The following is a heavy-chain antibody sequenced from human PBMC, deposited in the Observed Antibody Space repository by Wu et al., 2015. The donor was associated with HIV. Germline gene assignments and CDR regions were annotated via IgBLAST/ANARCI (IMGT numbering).Heavy chain of an antibody. CDR2: INPNSGGT. J-gene: IGHJ5*02. V-gene: IGHV1-2*02. D-gene: IGHD6-19*01. Sequence: QVQLVQSGAEVKKPGASVKVSCKASGYTFTGYYMHWVRQAPGQGLEWMGWINPNSGGTNYAQKFQGRVTMTRDTSISTAYMELSRLRSDDTAVYYCARDRLAVAGRLFSWFDPGAREPWSPSPQ. CDR3: ARDRLAVAGRLFSWFDP. CDR1: GYTFTGYY.